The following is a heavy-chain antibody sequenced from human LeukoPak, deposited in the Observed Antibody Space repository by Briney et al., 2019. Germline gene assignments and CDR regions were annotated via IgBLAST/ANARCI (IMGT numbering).Heavy chain of an antibody. D-gene: IGHD6-19*01. V-gene: IGHV4-59*01. J-gene: IGHJ5*02. CDR2: IYYSGST. CDR1: GGSISSYY. Sequence: SETLSLPCTVSGGSISSYYWSWIRQPPGKGLEWIGYIYYSGSTNYNPSLKSRVTISVDTSKNQFSLKLSSVTAADTAVYYCARDTLLGGSSGWYVFDPWGQGTLVTVSS. CDR3: ARDTLLGGSSGWYVFDP.